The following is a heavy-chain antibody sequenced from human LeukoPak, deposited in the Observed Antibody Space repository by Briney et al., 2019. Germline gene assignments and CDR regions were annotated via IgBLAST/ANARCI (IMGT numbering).Heavy chain of an antibody. V-gene: IGHV3-23*01. Sequence: GGSLRLSCAASGFTFSSYAMSWVRQAPGKGLEWVSAISGSGGSTYYADSVKGRFTISRDNSKNTLYLQMNSLRAEDTAVYYCAKDLYSGSYYIPLFDYWGQGTLVTVSS. J-gene: IGHJ4*02. CDR2: ISGSGGST. CDR3: AKDLYSGSYYIPLFDY. D-gene: IGHD1-26*01. CDR1: GFTFSSYA.